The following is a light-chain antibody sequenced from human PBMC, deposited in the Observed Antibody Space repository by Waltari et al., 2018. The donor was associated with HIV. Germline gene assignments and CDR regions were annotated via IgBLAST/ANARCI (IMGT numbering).Light chain of an antibody. CDR2: DDT. Sequence: SDVMSHSPSVSPAPGQTATIPCGGDNFEDNRVHWYQLKPGQAPTLIIYDDTDRPSGIPDRISGSNSGATATLTIANVEAGDEADYFCQVCDTNKHQPMFGAGTKLTVL. CDR3: QVCDTNKHQPM. J-gene: IGLJ3*02. V-gene: IGLV3-21*02. CDR1: NFEDNR.